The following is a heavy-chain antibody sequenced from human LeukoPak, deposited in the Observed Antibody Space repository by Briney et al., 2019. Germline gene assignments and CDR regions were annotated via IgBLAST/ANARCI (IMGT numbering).Heavy chain of an antibody. CDR3: ARASYYYDGSGYYYFDY. V-gene: IGHV1-2*02. J-gene: IGHJ4*02. CDR2: INPNSGGT. Sequence: GASVKVSCKASGYTFTGYYMHWVRQAPGQGLEWMGWINPNSGGTNYAQKFQGRVTMTRDTSISTAYMELSRLRSDDTAVYYCARASYYYDGSGYYYFDYWGQGTLVTVSS. D-gene: IGHD3-22*01. CDR1: GYTFTGYY.